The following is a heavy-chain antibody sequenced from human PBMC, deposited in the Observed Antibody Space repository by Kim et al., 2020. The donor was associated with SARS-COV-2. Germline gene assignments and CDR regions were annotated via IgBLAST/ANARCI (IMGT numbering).Heavy chain of an antibody. Sequence: KFQGRVTITRDTSASTAYMELSSLTSEDTAVYYCARDRAYTSGWYGSFDYWGQGTLVTVSS. V-gene: IGHV1-3*01. D-gene: IGHD6-19*01. CDR3: ARDRAYTSGWYGSFDY. J-gene: IGHJ4*02.